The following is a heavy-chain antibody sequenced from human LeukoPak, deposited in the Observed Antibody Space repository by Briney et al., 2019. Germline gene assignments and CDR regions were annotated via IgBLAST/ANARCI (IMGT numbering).Heavy chain of an antibody. CDR1: GGSISSYY. CDR3: ARALRGSGSLYYFDY. J-gene: IGHJ4*02. V-gene: IGHV4-59*08. CDR2: IYYSGST. Sequence: SETLSLTCTVSGGSISSYYWSWIRQPPGKGLEWIGYIYYSGSTNYNPSLKSRVTISVDTSKNQFSLKLSSVTAADTAVYYCARALRGSGSLYYFDYWGQGTLVTVSS. D-gene: IGHD3-10*01.